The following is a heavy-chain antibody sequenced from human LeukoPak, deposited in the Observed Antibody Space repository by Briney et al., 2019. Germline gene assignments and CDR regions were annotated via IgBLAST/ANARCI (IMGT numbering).Heavy chain of an antibody. CDR3: ARVDYYGSGFFDY. Sequence: SETLSLTCAVSGYSISSGYYWGWIRQPPGKGLEWIGSIYHSGSTYYNPSLKSRVTISVDTSKNQFSLKVSSLTAPDTAVYYCARVDYYGSGFFDYWGQGTLVTVSS. D-gene: IGHD3-10*01. CDR2: IYHSGST. CDR1: GYSISSGYY. V-gene: IGHV4-38-2*01. J-gene: IGHJ4*02.